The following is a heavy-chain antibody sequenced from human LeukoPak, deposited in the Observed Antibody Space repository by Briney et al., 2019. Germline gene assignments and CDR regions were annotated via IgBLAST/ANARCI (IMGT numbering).Heavy chain of an antibody. CDR3: ASSGFGESDY. J-gene: IGHJ4*02. CDR2: IYYSGST. CDR1: GGSISSYY. V-gene: IGHV4-59*12. D-gene: IGHD3-10*01. Sequence: SQTLSLTCTVSGGSISSYYWSWIRQPPGKGLEWIGYIYYSGSTNYNPSLKSRVTISVDTSKNQFSLKLSSVTDADTAVYYCASSGFGESDYWGQGTLVTVSS.